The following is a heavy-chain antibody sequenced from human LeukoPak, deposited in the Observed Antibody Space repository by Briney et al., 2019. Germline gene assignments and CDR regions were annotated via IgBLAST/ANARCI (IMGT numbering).Heavy chain of an antibody. CDR3: AREGGGFDY. V-gene: IGHV4-61*02. D-gene: IGHD3-16*01. Sequence: SETLSLTCTVSGGSISSGSYYWSWIRQPAGKGLDWIGRIFSSGNTKYNPSLKSRVIMSVDTSRTQFSLKVTSVTAADTAVYYCAREGGGFDYWGQGTLVTVSS. J-gene: IGHJ4*02. CDR2: IFSSGNT. CDR1: GGSISSGSYY.